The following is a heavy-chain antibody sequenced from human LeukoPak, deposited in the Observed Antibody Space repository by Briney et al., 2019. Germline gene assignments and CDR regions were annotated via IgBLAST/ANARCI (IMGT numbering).Heavy chain of an antibody. J-gene: IGHJ4*02. CDR3: ARSGYGSGSYEGC. CDR1: GFTFSSYA. D-gene: IGHD3-10*01. CDR2: ISYDGSNK. Sequence: PGRSLRLSCAASGFTFSSYAMHWVRQAPGKGLEWVAVISYDGSNKYYADSVKGRFTISRDNSKNTLYLQMNSLRAEDTAVYYCARSGYGSGSYEGCWGQGTLVTVSS. V-gene: IGHV3-30-3*01.